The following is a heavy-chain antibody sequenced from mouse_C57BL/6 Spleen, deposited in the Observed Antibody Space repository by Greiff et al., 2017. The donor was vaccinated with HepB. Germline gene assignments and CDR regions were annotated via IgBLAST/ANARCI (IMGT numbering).Heavy chain of an antibody. V-gene: IGHV5-9*01. Sequence: EVKVVESGGGLVKPGGSLKLSCAASGFTFSSYTMSWVRQTPEKRLEWVATISGGGGNTYYPDSVKGRFTISRDNAKNTLYLQMSSLRSEDTALYYCARLPLLRPYFDVWGTGTTVTVSS. J-gene: IGHJ1*03. CDR2: ISGGGGNT. CDR3: ARLPLLRPYFDV. D-gene: IGHD1-2*01. CDR1: GFTFSSYT.